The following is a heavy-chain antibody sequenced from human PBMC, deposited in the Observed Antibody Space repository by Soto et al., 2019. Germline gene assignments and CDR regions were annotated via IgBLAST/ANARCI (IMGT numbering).Heavy chain of an antibody. J-gene: IGHJ6*03. CDR2: IYYSGST. V-gene: IGHV4-59*01. Sequence: SETLSLTCTVSGGSISSYYWSWIRQPPGKGLERIGYIYYSGSTNYNPSLKSRVTISVDTSKNQFSLKLSSGTAADTAVYYCARELGYGDYDHYMDVWGKGTTVTVSS. CDR3: ARELGYGDYDHYMDV. D-gene: IGHD4-17*01. CDR1: GGSISSYY.